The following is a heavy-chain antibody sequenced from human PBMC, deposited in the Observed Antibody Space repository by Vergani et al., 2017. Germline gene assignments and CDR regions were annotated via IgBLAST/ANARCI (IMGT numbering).Heavy chain of an antibody. CDR2: ISWNSNSI. D-gene: IGHD6-6*01. CDR1: GFTSAGYA. J-gene: IGHJ5*02. Sequence: EVQLEESGGGLVLPGRSLRLSCVASGFTSAGYAMHWVRQAPGKGLEWVSGISWNSNSIGYADSVKDRFTISSDNAKNSLYLQMNSLRAEDTALYYCAKDLGSSSGGGWFDPWGQGTLVTVSS. CDR3: AKDLGSSSGGGWFDP. V-gene: IGHV3-9*02.